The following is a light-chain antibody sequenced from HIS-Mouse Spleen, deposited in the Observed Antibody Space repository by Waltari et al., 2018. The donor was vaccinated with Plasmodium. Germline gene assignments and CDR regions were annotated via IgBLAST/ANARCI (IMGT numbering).Light chain of an antibody. Sequence: QSALTQPRSVSGSPGQPVPISCTGTSSDVGCFNYVSWYQQHPGKPPKLMIYHVSKRPSGVPDRFSGSKSGNTASLTISGLQAEDEADYYCCSYAGSYTLVFGGGTKLTVL. V-gene: IGLV2-11*01. CDR3: CSYAGSYTLV. CDR2: HVS. CDR1: SSDVGCFNY. J-gene: IGLJ2*01.